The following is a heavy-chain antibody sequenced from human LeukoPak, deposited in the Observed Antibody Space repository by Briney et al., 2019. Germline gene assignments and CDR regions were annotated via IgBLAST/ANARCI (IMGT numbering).Heavy chain of an antibody. Sequence: GASVKVSCKASGYTFTSYYMHWVRQAPGQGLEWMGIINPSGGSTSYAQKFQGRVTMTRDTSISTAYMELSRLRSDDTAVYYCARGPQQPYDFWSGYYFYFDYWAREPWSPSPQ. CDR1: GYTFTSYY. J-gene: IGHJ4*02. CDR2: INPSGGST. CDR3: ARGPQQPYDFWSGYYFYFDY. V-gene: IGHV1-46*01. D-gene: IGHD3-3*01.